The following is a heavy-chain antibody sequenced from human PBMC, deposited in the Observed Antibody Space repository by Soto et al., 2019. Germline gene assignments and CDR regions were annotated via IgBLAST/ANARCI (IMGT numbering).Heavy chain of an antibody. CDR3: ARDACRGGNFDPPGYFAF. V-gene: IGHV4-59*01. CDR2: INERRET. Sequence: VHLQELGPGLVKPSETLSLLCSVSGGSISTYFWCCFRQSHGRGLVLIGYINERRETKYRSSLPSRANISVYVSRKHFSLQLRSVTAADSAIYYCARDACRGGNFDPPGYFAFWGRGARVTVSS. CDR1: GGSISTYF. D-gene: IGHD2-21*02. J-gene: IGHJ2*01.